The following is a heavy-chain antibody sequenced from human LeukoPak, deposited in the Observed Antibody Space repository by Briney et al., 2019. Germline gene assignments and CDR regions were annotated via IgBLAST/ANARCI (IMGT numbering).Heavy chain of an antibody. V-gene: IGHV3-30*04. Sequence: GGSLRLSCAAAGFTFNNYAMHWVRQAPGKGLEWVAVISYDGAKKYYADSVKGRFTFSRDNSKNTVFLQMNSLRVEDTALYYCAKDHAHSSDNGDYYWGAFDIWGQGTMVTVSS. CDR3: AKDHAHSSDNGDYYWGAFDI. J-gene: IGHJ3*02. CDR1: GFTFNNYA. D-gene: IGHD3-22*01. CDR2: ISYDGAKK.